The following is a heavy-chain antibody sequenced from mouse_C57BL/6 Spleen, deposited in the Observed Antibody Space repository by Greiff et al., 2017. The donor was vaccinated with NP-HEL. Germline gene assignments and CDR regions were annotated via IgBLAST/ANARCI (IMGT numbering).Heavy chain of an antibody. CDR3: ARGPTVVAPSDY. J-gene: IGHJ2*01. Sequence: QVQLKESGPELVKPGASVKISCKASGYAFSSSWMNWVKQRPGKGLEWIGRIYPGDGDTNYNGKFKGKATLTADKSSSTAYMQLSSLTSEDSAVYFCARGPTVVAPSDYWGQGTTLTVSS. CDR2: IYPGDGDT. D-gene: IGHD1-1*01. V-gene: IGHV1-82*01. CDR1: GYAFSSSW.